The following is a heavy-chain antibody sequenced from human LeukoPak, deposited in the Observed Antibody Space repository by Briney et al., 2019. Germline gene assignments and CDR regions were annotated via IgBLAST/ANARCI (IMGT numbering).Heavy chain of an antibody. J-gene: IGHJ5*02. Sequence: ASVRVSCKASGYTYTSYGISWVRHAPGQGLEWMGWISAYNGNTNYAQKLQGRVTMTTDTSTSTAYMELRSLRSDDTAVYYCARAPSVAGPYYDFWRGYFGFDPWGQGTLVTVSS. CDR3: ARAPSVAGPYYDFWRGYFGFDP. CDR1: GYTYTSYG. CDR2: ISAYNGNT. D-gene: IGHD3-3*01. V-gene: IGHV1-18*01.